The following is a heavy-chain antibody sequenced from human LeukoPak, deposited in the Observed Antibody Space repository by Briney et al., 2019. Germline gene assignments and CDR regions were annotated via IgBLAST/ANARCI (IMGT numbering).Heavy chain of an antibody. Sequence: GGSLRLSCAASGFTFNGYWMSWVRQAPGKGLEWVANIKEDGSAQHYVGSVKGRFTISRDNAKNSLNLQMNSLRAEDTAVYYCATSSNAPGNHWGQGTLVTVSS. J-gene: IGHJ5*02. V-gene: IGHV3-7*01. CDR3: ATSSNAPGNH. CDR2: IKEDGSAQ. D-gene: IGHD2-2*01. CDR1: GFTFNGYW.